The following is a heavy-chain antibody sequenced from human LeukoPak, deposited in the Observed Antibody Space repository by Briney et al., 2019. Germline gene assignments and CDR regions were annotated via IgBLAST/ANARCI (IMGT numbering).Heavy chain of an antibody. J-gene: IGHJ4*02. CDR3: AGVRSRTTVDY. V-gene: IGHV4-59*01. Sequence: SETLSLTCIVSGASLSSYYWSWIRQPPGKGLEWIGYIYYGGSTNYNPSLKSRVTLPVATSKNQFSRRFSSVTAAAPAINYFAGVRSRTTVDYWGQGTLVAVPS. CDR1: GASLSSYY. D-gene: IGHD4-17*01. CDR2: IYYGGST.